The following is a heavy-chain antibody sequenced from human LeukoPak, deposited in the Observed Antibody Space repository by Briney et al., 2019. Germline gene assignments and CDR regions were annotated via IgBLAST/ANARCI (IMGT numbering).Heavy chain of an antibody. CDR2: IYWDDDK. CDR3: AHAIYDILTGWRDAFDI. V-gene: IGHV2-5*02. Sequence: SGPTLVNPTQTLTLTCTFSGFSLSTSGVGVGWIRQPPGKALEWLALIYWDDDKRYSPSLKGRLTITKDTSKNQVVLTMTNMDPVDTATYYCAHAIYDILTGWRDAFDIWGQGTMVTVSS. CDR1: GFSLSTSGVG. J-gene: IGHJ3*02. D-gene: IGHD3-9*01.